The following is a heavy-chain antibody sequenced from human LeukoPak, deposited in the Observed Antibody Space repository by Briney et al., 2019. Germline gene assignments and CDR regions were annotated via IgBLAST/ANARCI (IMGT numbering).Heavy chain of an antibody. CDR3: ARVQGYGDYFDY. D-gene: IGHD4-17*01. V-gene: IGHV1-2*02. CDR1: GYTFTGYY. Sequence: ASVKVSCKASGYTFTGYYIHWVRQAPGQGLEWMGWINPKSGGTKYAQKFQGRVTMTRDTSITTAYMELSRLRSDDTAVYYCARVQGYGDYFDYWGQGTLLTVSS. J-gene: IGHJ4*02. CDR2: INPKSGGT.